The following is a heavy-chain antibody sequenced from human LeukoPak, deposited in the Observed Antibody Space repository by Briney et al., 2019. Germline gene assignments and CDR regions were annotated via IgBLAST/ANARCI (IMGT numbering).Heavy chain of an antibody. CDR3: ARDSLLTYYYDSSGQTGAFDI. D-gene: IGHD3-22*01. J-gene: IGHJ3*02. CDR2: IYYSGST. V-gene: IGHV4-31*03. CDR1: GGTISSGGYY. Sequence: SQTLSLTCTVSGGTISSGGYYWSWIRQRPGKGLEWIGYIYYSGSTYYNPSLKSRVTISVDTSKNQFSLKLSSVTAADTAVYYCARDSLLTYYYDSSGQTGAFDIWGQGTMVTVSS.